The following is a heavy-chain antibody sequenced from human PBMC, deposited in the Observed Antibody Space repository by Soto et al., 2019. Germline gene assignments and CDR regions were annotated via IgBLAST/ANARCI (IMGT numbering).Heavy chain of an antibody. D-gene: IGHD4-17*01. V-gene: IGHV3-48*01. J-gene: IGHJ4*02. CDR1: GFTFSNHN. CDR3: VRGYGDRSHFDY. CDR2: ISRSSDTI. Sequence: GGSLRLSCAASGFTFSNHNMNWVRQAPGKGLEWVSYISRSSDTIYYADSVRGRFTISRDNAENSLYLLMTSLGADDTAFYYCVRGYGDRSHFDYWGLGSLVTVSS.